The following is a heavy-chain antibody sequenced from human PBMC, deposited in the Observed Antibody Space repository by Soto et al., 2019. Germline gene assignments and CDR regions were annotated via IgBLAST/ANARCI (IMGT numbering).Heavy chain of an antibody. CDR3: TKWDKAMVNDY. CDR2: IRSKANSYAT. Sequence: GGSLRLSCAASGFTFSGSAMHWVRQASGKGLEWVGRIRSKANSYATAYAASVKGRFTISRDDSKNTAYLQMNSLKTEDTAVYYCTKWDKAMVNDYWGQGTLVTVSS. V-gene: IGHV3-73*01. J-gene: IGHJ4*02. D-gene: IGHD5-18*01. CDR1: GFTFSGSA.